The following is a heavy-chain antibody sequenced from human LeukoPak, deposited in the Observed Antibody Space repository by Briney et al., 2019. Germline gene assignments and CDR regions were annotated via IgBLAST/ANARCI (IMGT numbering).Heavy chain of an antibody. D-gene: IGHD2-2*01. V-gene: IGHV3-49*04. CDR1: GFTFGDYA. Sequence: PGRSLRLSCTASGFTFGDYAMSWVRQAPGKGLEWVVFIRSKAYGGTTEYAASVKGRFTISKDDSKSIAYLQMNSLKTEDTAVYYCTRDLEYCSSTSCYTFDYWGQGTLVTVSS. CDR2: IRSKAYGGTT. CDR3: TRDLEYCSSTSCYTFDY. J-gene: IGHJ4*02.